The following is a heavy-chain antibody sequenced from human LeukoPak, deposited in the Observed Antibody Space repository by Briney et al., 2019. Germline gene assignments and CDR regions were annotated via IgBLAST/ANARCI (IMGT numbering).Heavy chain of an antibody. Sequence: GESLMISCQASGYSFPTYWIAWVRRMPGKGLEWMGTIYPGDSDTRYSPSFRGQVTISADKSISTAYLQWSSLKASDTAIYYCARRTLEATYYYDSSGAVFDYWGQGTLVTVSS. CDR1: GYSFPTYW. D-gene: IGHD3-22*01. V-gene: IGHV5-51*01. CDR2: IYPGDSDT. CDR3: ARRTLEATYYYDSSGAVFDY. J-gene: IGHJ4*02.